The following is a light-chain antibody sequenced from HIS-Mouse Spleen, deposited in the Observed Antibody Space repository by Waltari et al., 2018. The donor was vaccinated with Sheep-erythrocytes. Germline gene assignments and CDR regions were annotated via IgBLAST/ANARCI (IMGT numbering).Light chain of an antibody. Sequence: QSALTQPASVSGSPGQSIPISCPGTSSDVGGYNYVPWYQQHPGKAPKLMIYDVSNRPSGVSNRFSGSKSGNTASLTISGLQAEDEADYYCSSYTSSSTLDVFGTGTKVTVL. CDR3: SSYTSSSTLDV. J-gene: IGLJ1*01. CDR1: SSDVGGYNY. CDR2: DVS. V-gene: IGLV2-14*03.